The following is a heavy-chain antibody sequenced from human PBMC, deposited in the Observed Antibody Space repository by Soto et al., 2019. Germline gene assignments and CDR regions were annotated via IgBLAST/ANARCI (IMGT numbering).Heavy chain of an antibody. D-gene: IGHD6-13*01. CDR2: IDHSGTT. J-gene: IGHJ5*02. CDR1: GVSISIPNW. V-gene: IGHV4-4*02. Sequence: SETLSLTCAVSGVSISIPNWWAWVRQAPGKGLEWIGEIDHSGTTNYNPSLNSRVTISLDRSKNQFSLKLSSVTAADTAVYYCAGNTWSSWSTFDPWGKGTLVTVSS. CDR3: AGNTWSSWSTFDP.